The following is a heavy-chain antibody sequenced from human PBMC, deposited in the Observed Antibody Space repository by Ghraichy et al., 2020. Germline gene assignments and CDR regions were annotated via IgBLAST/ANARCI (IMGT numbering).Heavy chain of an antibody. V-gene: IGHV3-64*02. J-gene: IGHJ3*02. D-gene: IGHD3-16*01. CDR1: GFTFSSSA. Sequence: GGSLRLSCAASGFTFSSSAMHWVRQAPGKGLEYVSAISSDGSGTYYADSVKGRFTISRDNSKNTLFLQMGSLRPEDMAIYYCARRKDALDIWGQGTMVTVSS. CDR3: ARRKDALDI. CDR2: ISSDGSGT.